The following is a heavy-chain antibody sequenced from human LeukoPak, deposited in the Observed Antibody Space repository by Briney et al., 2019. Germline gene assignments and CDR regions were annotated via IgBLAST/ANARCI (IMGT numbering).Heavy chain of an antibody. CDR3: ARDSDILTGSNWFDP. Sequence: SETLSLTCTVSGGSISSGGYYWSWIRQPPGKGLEWIGYIYHSGSTYYNPSLKSRVTISVDTSKNQFSLKLSSVTAADTAVYYCARDSDILTGSNWFDPWGQGTLVTVSS. D-gene: IGHD3-9*01. CDR1: GGSISSGGYY. V-gene: IGHV4-30-2*01. J-gene: IGHJ5*02. CDR2: IYHSGST.